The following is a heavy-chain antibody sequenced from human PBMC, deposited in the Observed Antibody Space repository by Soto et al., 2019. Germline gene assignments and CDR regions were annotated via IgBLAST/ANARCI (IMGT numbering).Heavy chain of an antibody. CDR3: ARDYYDSSGYYSRDY. D-gene: IGHD3-22*01. V-gene: IGHV1-18*01. Sequence: ASVKVSCKASGYTFTSYGISWVRQAPGQGLEWMGWISAYNGNTNYAQKLQGRVTMTTDTSTSTAYMELRSLRSDDTAVYYCARDYYDSSGYYSRDYWGQGTLVTFSS. CDR1: GYTFTSYG. CDR2: ISAYNGNT. J-gene: IGHJ4*02.